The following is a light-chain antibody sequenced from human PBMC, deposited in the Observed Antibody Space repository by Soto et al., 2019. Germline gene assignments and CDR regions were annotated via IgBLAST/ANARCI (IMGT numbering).Light chain of an antibody. V-gene: IGKV3-20*01. Sequence: EIVLTQSPVTLSLSPGEISTLSCRASQSVSSSYLAWYQQKAGQAPRLLIYGASSRATGIPDRFSGSGSGTDFTLTISRLEPEDFAVYYSQQYGRTFGQGTKVEIK. CDR1: QSVSSSY. CDR3: QQYGRT. J-gene: IGKJ1*01. CDR2: GAS.